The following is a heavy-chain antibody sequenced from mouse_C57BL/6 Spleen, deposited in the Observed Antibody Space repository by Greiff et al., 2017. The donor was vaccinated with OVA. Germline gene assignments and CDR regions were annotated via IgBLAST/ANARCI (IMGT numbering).Heavy chain of an antibody. CDR3: ARFSGSSFLYGMDY. CDR1: GYTFTSYW. D-gene: IGHD1-1*01. CDR2: IDPSDSYT. Sequence: QVQLKQPGAELVKPGASVKLSCKASGYTFTSYWMQWVKQRPGQGLEWIGEIDPSDSYTNYNQKFKGKATLTVDTSSSTAYIQLSSLTSEDSAVYYCARFSGSSFLYGMDYWGQGTSVTVSS. V-gene: IGHV1-50*01. J-gene: IGHJ4*01.